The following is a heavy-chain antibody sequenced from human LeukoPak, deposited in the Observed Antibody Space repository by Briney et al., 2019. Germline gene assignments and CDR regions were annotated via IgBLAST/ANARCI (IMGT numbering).Heavy chain of an antibody. J-gene: IGHJ4*02. Sequence: SETLSLTCAVSGASISGSGYYLGWIRQPPGKGLEWIGEIYHSGSTNYNPSLKSRVTISVDKSKNQFSLKLSSVTAADTAVYYCARDRSGYYDSSGYETWGQGTLVTVSS. CDR2: IYHSGST. D-gene: IGHD3-22*01. V-gene: IGHV4-39*07. CDR3: ARDRSGYYDSSGYET. CDR1: GASISGSGYY.